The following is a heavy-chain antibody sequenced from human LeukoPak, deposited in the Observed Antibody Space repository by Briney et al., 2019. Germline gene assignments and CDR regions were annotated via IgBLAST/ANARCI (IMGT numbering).Heavy chain of an antibody. Sequence: ASVKVSCKASGYTFTSYGSSWVRPAPGQGLEWMGWISAYNGNTNYAQKLQGRVTMTTDTSTSTAYMELRSLRSDDTAVYYCERVDSSGYYFDYWGQGTLVTVSS. CDR1: GYTFTSYG. J-gene: IGHJ4*02. CDR2: ISAYNGNT. V-gene: IGHV1-18*01. CDR3: ERVDSSGYYFDY. D-gene: IGHD3-22*01.